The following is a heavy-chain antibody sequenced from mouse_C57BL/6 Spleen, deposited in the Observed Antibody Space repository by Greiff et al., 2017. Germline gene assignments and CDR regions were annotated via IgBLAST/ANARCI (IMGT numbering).Heavy chain of an antibody. CDR1: GFTFSSYT. Sequence: VQVVESGGGLVKPGGSLKLSCAASGFTFSSYTMSWVRQTPEKRLEWVATISGGGGNPYYPDSVKGRFTISRDNAKNTLYLQMSSLRSEDTALYYCASGGYFDYWGKGTTLTVSS. V-gene: IGHV5-9*01. CDR2: ISGGGGNP. J-gene: IGHJ2*01. CDR3: ASGGYFDY.